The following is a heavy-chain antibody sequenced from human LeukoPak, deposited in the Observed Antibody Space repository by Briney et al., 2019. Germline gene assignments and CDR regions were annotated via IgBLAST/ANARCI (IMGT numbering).Heavy chain of an antibody. CDR3: ARDPLTMIVVATFDY. V-gene: IGHV3-21*01. Sequence: GGSLRLSCAASGFTFSSYSMNWVRQAPGKGLEWVSSISSSSSYIYYADSVKGRFTTSRDNAKNSLYLQMNSLRAEDTAVYYCARDPLTMIVVATFDYWGQGTLVTVSS. J-gene: IGHJ4*02. CDR1: GFTFSSYS. CDR2: ISSSSSYI. D-gene: IGHD3-22*01.